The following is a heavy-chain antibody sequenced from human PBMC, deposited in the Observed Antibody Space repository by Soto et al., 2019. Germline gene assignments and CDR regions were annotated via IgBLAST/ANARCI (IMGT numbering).Heavy chain of an antibody. CDR3: AKGARSFEY. CDR2: ISSSGGNT. CDR1: GFTFSSNA. J-gene: IGHJ4*02. Sequence: EVQLLESGGALVQPGGSLRLSCAASGFTFSSNAMTWVRQAPGKGLEWVSAISSSGGNTYYADSVKGRFTISRDNSKNPVYLQMNRLRAGDKAGYYCAKGARSFEYWGQGTLVTVSS. V-gene: IGHV3-23*01. D-gene: IGHD3-16*01.